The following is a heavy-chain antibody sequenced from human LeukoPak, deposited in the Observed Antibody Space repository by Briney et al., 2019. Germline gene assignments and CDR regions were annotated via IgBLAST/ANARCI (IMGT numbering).Heavy chain of an antibody. V-gene: IGHV3-72*01. J-gene: IGHJ3*02. CDR3: ARVPLDGQKAFDI. CDR2: TRNKANSYIT. Sequence: PGGSLRLSCAASGFTFSDHYMDWVRQPPGKGLEWVGRTRNKANSYITEYAASVKGRFTISRDDSKNSLYLQMNSLKTEDTAVYYCARVPLDGQKAFDIWGQGTMVAVSS. D-gene: IGHD2-2*03. CDR1: GFTFSDHY.